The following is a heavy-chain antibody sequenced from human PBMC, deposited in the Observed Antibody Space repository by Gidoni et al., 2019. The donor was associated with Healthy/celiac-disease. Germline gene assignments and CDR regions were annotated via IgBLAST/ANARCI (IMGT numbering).Heavy chain of an antibody. J-gene: IGHJ2*01. V-gene: IGHV3-9*01. CDR2: ISWNSGNT. D-gene: IGHD3-10*01. Sequence: EVQLVESGGGLVQPGRSLRLSCAASGFTFEDYAMHWVRQAPGKGLEWVSGISWNSGNTVYTDSVKGRFTISRDNAKNSLYLQMNSLRPEDTAFYYCAKDVTLYGLNWYFDLWGRGTLVTVSS. CDR3: AKDVTLYGLNWYFDL. CDR1: GFTFEDYA.